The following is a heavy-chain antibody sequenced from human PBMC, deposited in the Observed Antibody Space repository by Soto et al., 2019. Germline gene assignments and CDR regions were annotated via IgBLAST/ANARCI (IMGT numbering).Heavy chain of an antibody. J-gene: IGHJ3*02. CDR1: GGTFSSYT. CDR3: ASPYGGNSGAFDI. CDR2: IIPILGIA. V-gene: IGHV1-69*02. D-gene: IGHD4-17*01. Sequence: QVQLVQSGAEIKKLGSSVKVSCKASGGTFSSYTISWVRQAPGQGLEWMGRIIPILGIANYAQKFQGRVTITADKSTSTAYMELSSLRSEDTAVYYCASPYGGNSGAFDIWGQGTMVTVSS.